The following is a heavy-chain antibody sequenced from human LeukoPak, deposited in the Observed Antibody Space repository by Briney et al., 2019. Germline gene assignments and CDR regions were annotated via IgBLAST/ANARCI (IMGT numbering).Heavy chain of an antibody. D-gene: IGHD2-2*02. J-gene: IGHJ5*02. CDR3: ARQAGVVVVPAAIPMWFDP. CDR2: IYPGGSDT. CDR1: GYSFTSYW. V-gene: IGHV5-51*01. Sequence: GESLKISCKGSGYSFTSYWIGWVRQMPGKGLEWMGIIYPGGSDTRYSPSFQGQVTISADKSISTAYLQWSSLKASDTAMYYCARQAGVVVVPAAIPMWFDPWGQGTLVTVSS.